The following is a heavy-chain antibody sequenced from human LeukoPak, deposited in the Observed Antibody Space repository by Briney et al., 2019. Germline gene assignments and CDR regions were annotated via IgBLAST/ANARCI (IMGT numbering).Heavy chain of an antibody. Sequence: PSETLSLTCTVSGVSLNSFYWSWIRQPPGKGLEWIGYIYYSGSTNYKPSLKSRLTISGDTSENQLSLKLSSVTAADTAVYYCARTVHYSSGWPPIYYFHYWGQGSLVTVSS. D-gene: IGHD6-19*01. CDR2: IYYSGST. V-gene: IGHV4-59*01. CDR1: GVSLNSFY. CDR3: ARTVHYSSGWPPIYYFHY. J-gene: IGHJ4*02.